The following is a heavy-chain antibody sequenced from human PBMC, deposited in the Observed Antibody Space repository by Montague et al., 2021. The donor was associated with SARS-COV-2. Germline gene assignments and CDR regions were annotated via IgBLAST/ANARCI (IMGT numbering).Heavy chain of an antibody. Sequence: SLRLSCAASGFTFNTYAMSWVRQAPGKGLEWVSTISSSGESTYYTDSVKGRFTISRDSSKNTLYQQMSSLGADDTAVYYCAKSRFQLMLDDFDMRGQGTMVTVSS. J-gene: IGHJ3*02. CDR3: AKSRFQLMLDDFDM. CDR2: ISSSGEST. CDR1: GFTFNTYA. V-gene: IGHV3-23*01. D-gene: IGHD2-2*01.